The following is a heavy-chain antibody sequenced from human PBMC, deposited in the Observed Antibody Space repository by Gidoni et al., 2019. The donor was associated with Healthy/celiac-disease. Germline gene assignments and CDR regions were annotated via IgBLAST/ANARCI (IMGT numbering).Heavy chain of an antibody. D-gene: IGHD2-2*02. V-gene: IGHV3-30*18. CDR2: ISYDGSNK. Sequence: YGMHWVRQAPGKGLEWVAVISYDGSNKYYADSVKGRFTISRDNSKNTLYLQMNSLRAEDTAVYYCAKDSSPYCSSTSCYKPGIDYWGQGTLVTVSS. J-gene: IGHJ4*02. CDR3: AKDSSPYCSSTSCYKPGIDY. CDR1: YG.